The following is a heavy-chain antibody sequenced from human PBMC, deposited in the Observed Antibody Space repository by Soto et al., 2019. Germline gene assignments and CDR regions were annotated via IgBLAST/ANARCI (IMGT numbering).Heavy chain of an antibody. CDR2: IYSGGST. Sequence: LRLSCAASGFTVSSNYMSWVRQAPGKGLEWVSVIYSGGSTYYADSVKGRFTISRDNSKNTLYLQMNSLRAEDTAVYYCARGYRDYDFWSGYSNYYYYGMDVWGQGTTVTVYS. D-gene: IGHD3-3*01. V-gene: IGHV3-53*01. CDR1: GFTVSSNY. CDR3: ARGYRDYDFWSGYSNYYYYGMDV. J-gene: IGHJ6*02.